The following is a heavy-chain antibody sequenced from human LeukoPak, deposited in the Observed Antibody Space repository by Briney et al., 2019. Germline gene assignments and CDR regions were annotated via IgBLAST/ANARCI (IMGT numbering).Heavy chain of an antibody. CDR3: AREAAAARFDP. CDR1: GGTFSIYA. D-gene: IGHD6-13*01. CDR2: IIPIFGTA. J-gene: IGHJ5*02. V-gene: IGHV1-69*13. Sequence: GASVKVSCKASGGTFSIYAISWVRQAPGQGLEWTGGIIPIFGTANYAQKFQGRVTITADESTSTAYMELSSLRSEDTAVYYCAREAAAARFDPWGQGTLVTVSS.